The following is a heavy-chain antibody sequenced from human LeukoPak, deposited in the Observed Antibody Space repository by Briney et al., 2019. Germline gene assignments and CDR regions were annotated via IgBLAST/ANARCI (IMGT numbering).Heavy chain of an antibody. CDR2: ISASGGST. Sequence: GGSLRLACAASGFTFSSYAMSWVRQVPGEVLEWIRGISASGGSTDYADSVKGRFTISRGISKNTLYLQMNSLRADDTAVYYCAKPQRAGYSSDSGPFDYWGQGTLVTVSS. V-gene: IGHV3-23*01. CDR1: GFTFSSYA. J-gene: IGHJ4*02. D-gene: IGHD6-19*01. CDR3: AKPQRAGYSSDSGPFDY.